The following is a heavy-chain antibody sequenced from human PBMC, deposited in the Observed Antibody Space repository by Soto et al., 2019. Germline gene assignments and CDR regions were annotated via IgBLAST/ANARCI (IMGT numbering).Heavy chain of an antibody. CDR1: GGSISSGGYY. CDR3: ARAGRDYYDSSGYYYAPVLALGV. V-gene: IGHV4-31*03. CDR2: IYYSGST. J-gene: IGHJ6*02. D-gene: IGHD3-22*01. Sequence: QVQLQESGPGLVKPSQTLSLTCTVSGGSISSGGYYWSWIRQHPGKGLEWIGYIYYSGSTYYNPSLKSRVTISVDTSKNQFSLKLSSVTAADTAVYYCARAGRDYYDSSGYYYAPVLALGVWGQGTTVTVSS.